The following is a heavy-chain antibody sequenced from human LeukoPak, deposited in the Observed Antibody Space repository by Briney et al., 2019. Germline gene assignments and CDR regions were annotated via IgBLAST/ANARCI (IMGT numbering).Heavy chain of an antibody. D-gene: IGHD3-3*01. V-gene: IGHV3-30*02. J-gene: IGHJ4*02. Sequence: PGGSLRLSCAASGFTFSSYGMHWVRQAPGKGLEWVAFIRYDGSNKYYADSVKGRFTISRDNSKNTLYLQMNSLRAEDTAVYYCAKAGASIFEVVIILCDYWGREPWSPSPQ. CDR3: AKAGASIFEVVIILCDY. CDR2: IRYDGSNK. CDR1: GFTFSSYG.